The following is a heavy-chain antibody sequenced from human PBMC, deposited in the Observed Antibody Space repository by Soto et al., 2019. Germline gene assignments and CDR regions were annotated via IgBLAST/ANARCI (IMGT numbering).Heavy chain of an antibody. CDR1: GFTVSSNY. D-gene: IGHD2-15*01. V-gene: IGHV3-66*01. CDR3: ASDCSGGSCPEYFQH. Sequence: GGSLRLSCAASGFTVSSNYMSWVRQAPGKGLEWVSVFYSGGSTYYADSVKGRFTISRDNSKNTLYLQMNSLRAEDTAVYYCASDCSGGSCPEYFQHWGQGTLVTVSS. CDR2: FYSGGST. J-gene: IGHJ1*01.